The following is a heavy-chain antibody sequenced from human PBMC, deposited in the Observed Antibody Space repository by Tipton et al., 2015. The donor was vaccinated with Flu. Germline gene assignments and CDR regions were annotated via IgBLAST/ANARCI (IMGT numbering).Heavy chain of an antibody. V-gene: IGHV4-39*07. Sequence: GLVKPSETLSLTCSVSGASMKKSNHYWGWIRQPPGKGLEWIGSIYFSGTPYYSPSLESRVTISEDTSKNQFFLTVIGVTAADTAMYYCARGSRDTRDAFDTWGQGTMVTASS. CDR3: ARGSRDTRDAFDT. CDR1: GASMKKSNHY. D-gene: IGHD3-16*02. CDR2: IYFSGTP. J-gene: IGHJ3*02.